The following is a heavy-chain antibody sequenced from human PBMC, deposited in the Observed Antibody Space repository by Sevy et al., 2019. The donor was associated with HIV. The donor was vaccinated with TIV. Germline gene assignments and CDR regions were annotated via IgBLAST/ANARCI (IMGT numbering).Heavy chain of an antibody. J-gene: IGHJ3*01. V-gene: IGHV3-21*01. CDR3: ARDGLLGGTPDAFDF. CDR2: ISSSGAYI. CDR1: GFTFSTYR. D-gene: IGHD1-26*01. Sequence: GGSLRLSCAASGFTFSTYRMNWVRQAPGKGLEWVSSISSSGAYIHYADSVKGRFTISRDNAKNSLFLQMNSLKAEDTAVFYCARDGLLGGTPDAFDFWGRGTMVTVSS.